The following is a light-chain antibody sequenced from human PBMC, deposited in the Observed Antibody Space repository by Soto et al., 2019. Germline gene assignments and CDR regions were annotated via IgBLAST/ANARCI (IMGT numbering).Light chain of an antibody. Sequence: ETVLTHSPATLSLSPGERATISCRASQSVRSYLDWYQQKPGQAHRLLIYAASNRATGVPDRFSGSGSWTYFTLTISSLEPEDSAVYYCQQRSNWPPITFGQGTRLEIK. CDR3: QQRSNWPPIT. CDR1: QSVRSY. V-gene: IGKV3-11*01. J-gene: IGKJ5*01. CDR2: AAS.